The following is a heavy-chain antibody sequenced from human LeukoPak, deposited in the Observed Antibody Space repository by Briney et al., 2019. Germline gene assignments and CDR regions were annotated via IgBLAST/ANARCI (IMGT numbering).Heavy chain of an antibody. CDR3: ARGPLWIFGVATPYGMDV. Sequence: SETLSLTCAVYGGSFSGYYWSWIRQPPGKGLEWIGEINHSGSTNYNPSLKSRVTISVDTSKNQFSLKLSSVTAADTAVYYCARGPLWIFGVATPYGMDVWGQGTTVTVSS. CDR2: INHSGST. J-gene: IGHJ6*02. V-gene: IGHV4-34*01. D-gene: IGHD3-3*01. CDR1: GGSFSGYY.